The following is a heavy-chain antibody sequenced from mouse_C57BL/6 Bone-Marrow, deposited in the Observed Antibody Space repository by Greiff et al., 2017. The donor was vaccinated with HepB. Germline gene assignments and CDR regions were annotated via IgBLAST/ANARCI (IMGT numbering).Heavy chain of an antibody. CDR3: TRGGITFDY. J-gene: IGHJ2*01. CDR2: ISSGGDYI. CDR1: GFTFSSYA. D-gene: IGHD1-1*01. V-gene: IGHV5-9-1*02. Sequence: EVQGVESGEGLVKPGGSLKLSCAASGFTFSSYAMSWVRQTPEKRLEWVAYISSGGDYIYYADTVKGRFTISRDTARNTLYLQMSSLKAEDTAMYYCTRGGITFDYWGQGTTLTVSS.